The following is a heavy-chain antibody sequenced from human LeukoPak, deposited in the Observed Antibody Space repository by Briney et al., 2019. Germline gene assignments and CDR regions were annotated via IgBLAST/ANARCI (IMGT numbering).Heavy chain of an antibody. CDR1: GYTFSGFY. J-gene: IGHJ6*03. CDR3: AKDRYGDYEAPFHYYMDA. V-gene: IGHV1-2*02. D-gene: IGHD5-12*01. Sequence: ASVKVSCKASGYTFSGFYIHWVRQAPGQGPEWMGWINPNSGVTNYAQKLQGRVTITRDTSIDTAYMQLSRLRSDDTADYYCAKDRYGDYEAPFHYYMDAWGRGTTVTVSS. CDR2: INPNSGVT.